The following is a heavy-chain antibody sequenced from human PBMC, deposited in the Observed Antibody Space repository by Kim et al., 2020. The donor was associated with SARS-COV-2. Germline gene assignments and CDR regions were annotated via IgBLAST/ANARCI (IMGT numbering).Heavy chain of an antibody. Sequence: KGRYTISRDDSKNTLYLQMNSLKTEDTAVYYCTTDLLLWFGEVTAEYFQHWGQGTLVTVSS. V-gene: IGHV3-15*01. D-gene: IGHD3-10*01. J-gene: IGHJ1*01. CDR3: TTDLLLWFGEVTAEYFQH.